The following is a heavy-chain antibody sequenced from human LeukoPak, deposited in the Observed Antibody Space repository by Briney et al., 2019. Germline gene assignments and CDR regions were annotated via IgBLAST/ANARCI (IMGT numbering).Heavy chain of an antibody. CDR1: GYSFTNYW. Sequence: PGESLTLSCWGSGYSFTNYWIGWVRQMPGKGLEWLGIIYPGDSDTIYSPSFQGQVTISADKSISTAYLQWSSLKASDTAIYYCARAPTSVSNPYYFDYWGRGALVTVSS. J-gene: IGHJ4*02. V-gene: IGHV5-51*03. D-gene: IGHD4-11*01. CDR3: ARAPTSVSNPYYFDY. CDR2: IYPGDSDT.